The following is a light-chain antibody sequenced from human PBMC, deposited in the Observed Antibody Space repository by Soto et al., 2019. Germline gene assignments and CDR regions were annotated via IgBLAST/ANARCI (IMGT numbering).Light chain of an antibody. J-gene: IGKJ4*01. CDR2: DAS. CDR1: QDIDNY. CDR3: QQYDNVPLT. V-gene: IGKV1-33*01. Sequence: DIQMTQSPSSLSASVGDRVTITCRASQDIDNYLSWYQQKPGKAPKLLIFDASSLQTGVPSRFSGTGSGTDFTFTIISLQPEDIATYYYQQYDNVPLTFGGGTKVEIK.